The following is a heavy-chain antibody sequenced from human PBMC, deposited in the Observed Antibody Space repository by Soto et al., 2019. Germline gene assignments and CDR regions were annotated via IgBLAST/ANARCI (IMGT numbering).Heavy chain of an antibody. Sequence: GGSLRLSCAASGFTFSSYTMEWVRQAPGKGLEYVSAISGDGGSTYYANSVKGRFTISRDNSKNRVYLQMGSLRAEDMAVYYCARSVWTIPFAFDIWGLVTMVTVS. J-gene: IGHJ3*02. V-gene: IGHV3-64*01. CDR1: GFTFSSYT. D-gene: IGHD2-8*01. CDR2: ISGDGGST. CDR3: ARSVWTIPFAFDI.